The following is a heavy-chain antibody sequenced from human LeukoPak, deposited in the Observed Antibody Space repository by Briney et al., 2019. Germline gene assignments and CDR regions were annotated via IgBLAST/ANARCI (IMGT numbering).Heavy chain of an antibody. D-gene: IGHD1-1*01. CDR1: GGTFSSYA. CDR2: IIPIFGTA. Sequence: SVKVSCKASGGTFSSYAISWVRQAPGQGLEWMGGIIPIFGTANYAQKLQGRVTMTTDTSTSTAYMELRTLRSDDTAVYYCARVGTTGWYYVDYWGQGTLVTVSS. CDR3: ARVGTTGWYYVDY. J-gene: IGHJ4*02. V-gene: IGHV1-69*05.